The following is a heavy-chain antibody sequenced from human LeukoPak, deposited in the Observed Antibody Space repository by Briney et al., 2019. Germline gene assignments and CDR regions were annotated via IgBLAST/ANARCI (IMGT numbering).Heavy chain of an antibody. V-gene: IGHV1-46*01. CDR1: GYTFTSYY. Sequence: ASVKVSCKASGYTFTSYYMHWVRQAPGQGLEWMGIINPSGGSTSYAQKFQGRVTMTRNTSISTAYMELSSLRSEDTAVYYCARTYYDSSGYYNWFDPWGQGTLVTVSS. CDR2: INPSGGST. J-gene: IGHJ5*02. CDR3: ARTYYDSSGYYNWFDP. D-gene: IGHD3-22*01.